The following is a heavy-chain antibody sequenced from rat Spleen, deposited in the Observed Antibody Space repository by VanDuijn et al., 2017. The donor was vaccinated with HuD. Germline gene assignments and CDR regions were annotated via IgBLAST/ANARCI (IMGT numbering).Heavy chain of an antibody. J-gene: IGHJ2*01. CDR3: ATALPH. CDR2: INIDGGIT. Sequence: EVQLVETGGGLVQPGRSLKLSCVGSGFTFSSYWMYWTRQAPGKGLEWVSSINIDGGITYYSDSVKGRFTISRDNAEDTVYLQMNSLRSEDTGTYYCATALPHWGQGVMVTVSS. V-gene: IGHV5-58*01. CDR1: GFTFSSYW. D-gene: IGHD3-1*01.